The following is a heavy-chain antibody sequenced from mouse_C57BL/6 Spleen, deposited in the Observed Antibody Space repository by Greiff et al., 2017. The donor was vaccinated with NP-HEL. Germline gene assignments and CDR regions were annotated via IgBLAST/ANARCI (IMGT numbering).Heavy chain of an antibody. CDR2: INPSTGGT. J-gene: IGHJ4*01. Sequence: EVQLQQSGPELVKPGASVKISCKASGYSFTGYYMNWVKQSPEKSLEWIGEINPSTGGTTYNQTFKAKATLTVDKSSSTADMQLKSLTSEDSAVYYCAEGGYYAMDYWGQGTSVTVSS. CDR3: AEGGYYAMDY. CDR1: GYSFTGYY. V-gene: IGHV1-42*01.